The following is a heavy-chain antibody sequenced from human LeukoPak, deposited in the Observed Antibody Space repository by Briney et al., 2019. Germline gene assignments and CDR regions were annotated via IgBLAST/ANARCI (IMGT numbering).Heavy chain of an antibody. Sequence: GASVKVSCKVSGYTLTELSMHWVRQAPGKGLEWMGGFDPEDGETIYAQKFQGRVTMTEDTSTDTAYMELSSLRSEDTAVYYCATEAYYYDSSGYYFGWGQGTLVTVSS. CDR3: ATEAYYYDSSGYYFG. CDR2: FDPEDGET. V-gene: IGHV1-24*01. D-gene: IGHD3-22*01. J-gene: IGHJ4*02. CDR1: GYTLTELS.